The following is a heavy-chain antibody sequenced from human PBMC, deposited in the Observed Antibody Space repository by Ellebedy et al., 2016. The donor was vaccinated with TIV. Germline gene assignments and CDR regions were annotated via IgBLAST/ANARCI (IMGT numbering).Heavy chain of an antibody. CDR2: ISGSGGST. V-gene: IGHV3-23*01. CDR1: GLSFSTSA. J-gene: IGHJ4*02. Sequence: GGSLRLSXAASGLSFSTSAMGWVRQAPGKGLEWVSAISGSGGSTYYADSVKGRFTISRDNSKNTLYLQMNSLRAEDTAVYYCARITMVRGYFDYWGQGTLVTVSS. D-gene: IGHD3-10*01. CDR3: ARITMVRGYFDY.